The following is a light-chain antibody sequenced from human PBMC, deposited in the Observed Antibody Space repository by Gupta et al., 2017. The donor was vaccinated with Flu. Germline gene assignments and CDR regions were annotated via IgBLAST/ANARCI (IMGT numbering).Light chain of an antibody. CDR2: GAS. J-gene: IGKJ1*01. Sequence: EVVVTQSPATLSVSPGERATLSCRASQSVSSNLAWYQQKPGQAPRLLIYGASTRATGIPARFSGGGSGTEFTLTISSLQSEDFAVYYCQQYDNWPPTAIGQGTKVEIK. V-gene: IGKV3-15*01. CDR3: QQYDNWPPTA. CDR1: QSVSSN.